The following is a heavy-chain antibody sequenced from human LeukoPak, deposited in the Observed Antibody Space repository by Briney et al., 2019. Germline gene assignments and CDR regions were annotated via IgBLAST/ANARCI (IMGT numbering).Heavy chain of an antibody. V-gene: IGHV4-30-4*01. J-gene: IGHJ3*02. CDR2: IYYSGST. D-gene: IGHD4-17*01. CDR3: ARDTVIRAFDI. CDR1: GGSISSGGYY. Sequence: SQTLSLTCTVSGGSISSGGYYWSWIRQPPGTGLEWIGYIYYSGSTSYSPSLKSRVSISVDTSKNQFSLKLSSVTAADTAVYYCARDTVIRAFDIWGQGTMVTVSS.